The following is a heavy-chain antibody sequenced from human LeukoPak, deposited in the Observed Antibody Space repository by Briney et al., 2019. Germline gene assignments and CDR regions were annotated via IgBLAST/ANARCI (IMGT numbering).Heavy chain of an antibody. J-gene: IGHJ3*01. V-gene: IGHV4-4*02. CDR2: IYHSGST. Sequence: SETLSLTCAVSGGSISSSNWWSWVRQPPGKGLEWIGEIYHSGSTNYHPSLKSRLTISVDTSKNQFSLKLSSVTAADTAVYYCARHVATGATDAFDFWGRGTMVTVSS. CDR3: ARHVATGATDAFDF. D-gene: IGHD1-1*01. CDR1: GGSISSSNW.